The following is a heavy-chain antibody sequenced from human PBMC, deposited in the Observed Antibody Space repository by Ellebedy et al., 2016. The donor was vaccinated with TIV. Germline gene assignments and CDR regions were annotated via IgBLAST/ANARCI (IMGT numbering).Heavy chain of an antibody. D-gene: IGHD6-19*01. J-gene: IGHJ4*02. CDR3: ARPPAAVAGQDY. V-gene: IGHV3-11*01. CDR1: GFTFSNYY. CDR2: INSGGTII. Sequence: GEFLKISCAASGFTFSNYYMNWIRLAPGKGLEWISYINSGGTIIYYADSVKGRFTISRDNAKNSLYLQMHSLRAEDTAVYYCARPPAAVAGQDYWGQGTPVTVSS.